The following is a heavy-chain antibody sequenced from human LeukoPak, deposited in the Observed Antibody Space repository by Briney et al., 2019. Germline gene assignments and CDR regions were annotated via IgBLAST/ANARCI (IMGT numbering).Heavy chain of an antibody. CDR3: GKDIRPGGLYGGNGGIDY. V-gene: IGHV3-9*01. D-gene: IGHD4-23*01. CDR1: GFTFDDYA. CDR2: ISWNSGTI. J-gene: IGHJ4*02. Sequence: PGGSLRLSCAASGFTFDDYAMHWVGQAPGKGPEWVSGISWNSGTIGYADSVKGRFTISRDNAKTSLYLEMNSLRAEDTAFYYCGKDIRPGGLYGGNGGIDYWGPGTLVTVSS.